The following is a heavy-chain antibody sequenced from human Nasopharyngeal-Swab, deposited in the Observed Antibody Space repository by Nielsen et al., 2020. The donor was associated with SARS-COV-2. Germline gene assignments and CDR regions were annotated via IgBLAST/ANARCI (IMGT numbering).Heavy chain of an antibody. CDR1: GYTFTSYR. D-gene: IGHD3-3*01. V-gene: IGHV1-18*01. Sequence: ASVKVSCKASGYTFTSYRISWVRQAPGQGLDWMGWISAYNGNTNYAQKLQGRVTMTTDTSTSTAYMELRSLRSDDTAVYYCARGVLRFLEWLSPSEGLDYWGQGTLVNVSS. CDR2: ISAYNGNT. CDR3: ARGVLRFLEWLSPSEGLDY. J-gene: IGHJ4*02.